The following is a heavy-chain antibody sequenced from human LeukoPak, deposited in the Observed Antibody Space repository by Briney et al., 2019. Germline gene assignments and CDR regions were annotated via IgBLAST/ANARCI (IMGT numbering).Heavy chain of an antibody. V-gene: IGHV3-21*01. D-gene: IGHD6-13*01. CDR3: ARDLLPAAGTGGDN. J-gene: IGHJ4*02. CDR2: ISSSSSYI. Sequence: GGSLRLSCAASGFTFSNYNMNWVRQAPGKGLEWVSSISSSSSYIYYADSVKGRFTISRDNAKNSLYLQMNSLRAEDTALYYCARDLLPAAGTGGDNWGQGTLVTVSS. CDR1: GFTFSNYN.